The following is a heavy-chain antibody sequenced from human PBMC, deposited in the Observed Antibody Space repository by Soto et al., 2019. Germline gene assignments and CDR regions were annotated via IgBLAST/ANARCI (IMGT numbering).Heavy chain of an antibody. Sequence: ASVKVSCKVSGYTLTELSMHWVRQAPGKGLEWMGGFDPEDGETVYAQKFQCRVTMTEDTSTDTAYMELSSLRSEDTAVYYCATVALQYSSSSPSVFYYYYYGMDVWGQGTTVTVSS. V-gene: IGHV1-24*01. D-gene: IGHD6-6*01. CDR3: ATVALQYSSSSPSVFYYYYYGMDV. J-gene: IGHJ6*02. CDR2: FDPEDGET. CDR1: GYTLTELS.